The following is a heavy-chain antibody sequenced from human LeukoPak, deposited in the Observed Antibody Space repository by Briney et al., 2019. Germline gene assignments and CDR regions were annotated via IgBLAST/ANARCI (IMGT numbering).Heavy chain of an antibody. CDR2: IYYSGST. J-gene: IGHJ4*02. D-gene: IGHD2-2*01. Sequence: KSSETLSLTCTVSGGSISSYYWSWIRQPPGKGLEWIGYIYYSGSTNYNPSLKSRVTTSVDTSKNQFSLKLSSVTAADTAVYYCARHRCSSTSCYADSGTFDYWGQGTLVTVSS. CDR3: ARHRCSSTSCYADSGTFDY. CDR1: GGSISSYY. V-gene: IGHV4-59*08.